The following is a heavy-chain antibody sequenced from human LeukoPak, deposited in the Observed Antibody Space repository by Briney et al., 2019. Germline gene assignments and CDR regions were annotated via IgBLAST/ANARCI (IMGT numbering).Heavy chain of an antibody. CDR1: GFTFSSYA. J-gene: IGHJ4*02. V-gene: IGHV3-30*14. Sequence: GGSLRLSCAASGFTFSSYAMHWVRQAPGKGLEWVAVISYDGSNKYYADSVKGRFTISRDTSKNTLYLQVNSLRAEDTAVYYCARGGGYYPIDYWGQGTLVTVSS. CDR3: ARGGGYYPIDY. CDR2: ISYDGSNK. D-gene: IGHD2-15*01.